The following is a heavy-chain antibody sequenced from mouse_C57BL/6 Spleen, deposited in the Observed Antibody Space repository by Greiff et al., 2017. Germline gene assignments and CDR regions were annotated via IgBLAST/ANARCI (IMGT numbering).Heavy chain of an antibody. CDR2: ISGGGGNT. J-gene: IGHJ3*01. Sequence: DVKLVESGGGLVKPGGSLKLSCAASGFTFSSYTMSWVRQTPEKRLEWVATISGGGGNTYYPDSVKGRFTISRDNAKNTLYLQMSSLSSEDTALYYCARHGNYGWFAYWGQGTLVTVSA. CDR1: GFTFSSYT. V-gene: IGHV5-9*01. CDR3: ARHGNYGWFAY. D-gene: IGHD2-1*01.